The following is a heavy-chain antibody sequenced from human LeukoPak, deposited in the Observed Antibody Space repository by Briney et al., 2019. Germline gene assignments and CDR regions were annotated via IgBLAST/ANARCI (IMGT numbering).Heavy chain of an antibody. J-gene: IGHJ3*02. CDR2: IWYDGSNK. Sequence: PGGSLRLSCAASGFTFSSYGMHWVRQAPGKGLEWVAVIWYDGSNKYYADSVKGRFTISRDNAKNSLYLQMNSLRAEDTAVYYCARVGGCSGGSCYATQGDAFDIWGQGTMVTVSP. V-gene: IGHV3-33*01. CDR1: GFTFSSYG. CDR3: ARVGGCSGGSCYATQGDAFDI. D-gene: IGHD2-15*01.